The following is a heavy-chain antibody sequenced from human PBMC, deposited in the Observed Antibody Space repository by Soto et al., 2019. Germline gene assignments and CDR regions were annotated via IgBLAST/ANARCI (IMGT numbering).Heavy chain of an antibody. CDR2: INHSGST. Sequence: QVLLQQWGAGLLKPSETLSLTCAVYGGSFSDYYWSWIRQPPGKGLEWIGEINHSGSTNYNPSLKSRVTISVDTSKNHISLKLNSVTAADTAVYYCARGDFGAGGYWGQGTLVTVSS. D-gene: IGHD3-3*01. J-gene: IGHJ4*02. CDR3: ARGDFGAGGY. CDR1: GGSFSDYY. V-gene: IGHV4-34*01.